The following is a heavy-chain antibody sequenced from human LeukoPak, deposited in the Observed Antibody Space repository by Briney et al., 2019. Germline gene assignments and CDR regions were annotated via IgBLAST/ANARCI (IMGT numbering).Heavy chain of an antibody. V-gene: IGHV3-23*01. CDR3: AKQFLDGS. J-gene: IGHJ4*02. Sequence: GGPLRLSCAASGFIFSSYAMTWVRQAPGKGLEYVATINAVDTNTYYADSVKGRFTVSRDNSKNTLYLQLNSLRAEDTAVYYCAKQFLDGSWGQGTLVTVSS. D-gene: IGHD5-24*01. CDR2: INAVDTNT. CDR1: GFIFSSYA.